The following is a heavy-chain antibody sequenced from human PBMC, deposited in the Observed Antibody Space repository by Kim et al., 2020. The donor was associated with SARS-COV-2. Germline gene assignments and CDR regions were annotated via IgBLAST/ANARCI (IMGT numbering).Heavy chain of an antibody. J-gene: IGHJ4*02. CDR1: GFTFSSYE. D-gene: IGHD1-1*01. CDR2: ISSSGDTT. Sequence: GGSLRLPCAASGFTFSSYEINWVRQSPGKGLEWISYISSSGDTTFYADSVKGRFTVSRDNAKNSVYLQMNSLRADDTGVYYCARVGPTGTTGQHFDYWGQGTLVTVSS. V-gene: IGHV3-48*03. CDR3: ARVGPTGTTGQHFDY.